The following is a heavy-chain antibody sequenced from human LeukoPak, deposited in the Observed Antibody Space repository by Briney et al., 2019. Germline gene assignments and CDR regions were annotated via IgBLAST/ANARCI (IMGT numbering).Heavy chain of an antibody. J-gene: IGHJ3*02. CDR1: GFTLSSYA. CDR3: ARARSSYGYGDALDI. V-gene: IGHV3-23*01. Sequence: QPGGSLRLSCAASGFTLSSYAMSWVRQGPGKGLEWVSAISVSGNTYHADSVKGRFTISRDNSKNTLYLQMNSLRAEDTAVYYCARARSSYGYGDALDIWGQGTMVTVSS. D-gene: IGHD5-18*01. CDR2: ISVSGNT.